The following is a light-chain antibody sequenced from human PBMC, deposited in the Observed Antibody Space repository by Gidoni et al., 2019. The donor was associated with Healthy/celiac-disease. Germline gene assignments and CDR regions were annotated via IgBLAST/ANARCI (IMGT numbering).Light chain of an antibody. CDR1: QGISSY. CDR3: QQLNSYPFT. Sequence: DVQLTQSPSFLSASVGDRVTITRWASQGISSYLAWYQNKPGKAPTLLIYAASTLQSRVPSRFSGSGSGTEFTLTSSSLQPEVFATYYCQQLNSYPFTFGPGTKVDIK. CDR2: AAS. V-gene: IGKV1-9*01. J-gene: IGKJ3*01.